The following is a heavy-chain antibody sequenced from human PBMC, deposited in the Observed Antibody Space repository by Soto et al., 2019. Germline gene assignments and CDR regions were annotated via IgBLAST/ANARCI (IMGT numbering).Heavy chain of an antibody. CDR3: ARDVGRFDFGSTYFDY. CDR2: IWYDGSNK. V-gene: IGHV3-33*01. CDR1: GFTFSSYG. J-gene: IGHJ4*02. Sequence: PWGSLRLSCAASGFTFSSYGFHWVRQAPGKGLEWVAVIWYDGSNKYYADSVKGRFTISRDNSKITLYLQMNSLRAEDTAVYYCARDVGRFDFGSTYFDYWGQGTPVTVSS. D-gene: IGHD3-10*01.